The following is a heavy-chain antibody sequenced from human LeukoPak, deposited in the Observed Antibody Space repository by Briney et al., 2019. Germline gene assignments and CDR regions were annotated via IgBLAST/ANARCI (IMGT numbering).Heavy chain of an antibody. CDR1: GDIFNSYS. D-gene: IGHD1-26*01. J-gene: IGHJ6*03. Sequence: SVKVSCNASGDIFNSYSVSWVLQAPGQGLEWMGGIIPIFGSTNYAQKFQGRVTITTDQSTRTAYMELNSLSSDDTAVYYCARVGRSRGSLPNSYYYMDVWGKGTTVTVSS. CDR3: ARVGRSRGSLPNSYYYMDV. CDR2: IIPIFGST. V-gene: IGHV1-69*05.